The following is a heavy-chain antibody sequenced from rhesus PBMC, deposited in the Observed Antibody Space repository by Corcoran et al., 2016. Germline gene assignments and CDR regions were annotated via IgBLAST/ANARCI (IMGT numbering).Heavy chain of an antibody. J-gene: IGHJ4*01. Sequence: QVQLQESGPGVVKPSETLSLTCAVSGGSISSGYDRSWIRQPPGKGLEWSGYIYGSSGSTNYNPSLKNRVTISKDASKNQFSLKLSSVTAADTAVYYCARVGNTVTTYYFDYWGQGVLVTVSS. CDR1: GGSISSGYD. CDR3: ARVGNTVTTYYFDY. CDR2: IYGSSGST. D-gene: IGHD4-23*01. V-gene: IGHV4-76*01.